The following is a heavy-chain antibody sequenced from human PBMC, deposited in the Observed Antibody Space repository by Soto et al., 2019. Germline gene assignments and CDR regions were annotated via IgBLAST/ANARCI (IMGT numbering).Heavy chain of an antibody. CDR2: ISSSSSTI. V-gene: IGHV3-48*04. Sequence: ESGGGLVQPGGSLRLSCAASGFTFRSSSMNWVRQAPGKGLEWASYISSSSSTIYYADSVKGRFTISRDNAKNSLYLQMNSLRAEDTAGYYCARASIAARDYWGQGTLVTVSS. J-gene: IGHJ4*02. D-gene: IGHD6-6*01. CDR1: GFTFRSSS. CDR3: ARASIAARDY.